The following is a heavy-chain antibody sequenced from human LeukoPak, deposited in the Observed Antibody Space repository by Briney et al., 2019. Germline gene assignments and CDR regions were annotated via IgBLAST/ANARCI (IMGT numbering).Heavy chain of an antibody. J-gene: IGHJ4*02. D-gene: IGHD5-18*01. CDR3: ARHLPYSSGGHYFAH. Sequence: GESLKISCKGSGYRFTNSWIGWVRQMPGKGLEWMGIILPGDSQTTYSPSFQGQVTISVDRSNSIAYLQWSSLKASDTAMYYCARHLPYSSGGHYFAHWGQGTLVTVSS. V-gene: IGHV5-51*01. CDR1: GYRFTNSW. CDR2: ILPGDSQT.